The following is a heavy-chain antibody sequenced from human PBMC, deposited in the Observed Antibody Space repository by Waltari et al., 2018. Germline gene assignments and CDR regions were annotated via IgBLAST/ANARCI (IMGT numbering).Heavy chain of an antibody. V-gene: IGHV4-34*01. Sequence: QVQLQQWGAGLLKPSETLSLTCAVYGGSFSGYYWSWIRQPPGKGLEWIGEINHSGSTNYNPSLKSRVTISVDTSKNQFSLKLSSVTAADTAVYYCARGSPFTMVRGVIDYWGQGTLVTVSS. J-gene: IGHJ4*02. CDR3: ARGSPFTMVRGVIDY. D-gene: IGHD3-10*01. CDR2: INHSGST. CDR1: GGSFSGYY.